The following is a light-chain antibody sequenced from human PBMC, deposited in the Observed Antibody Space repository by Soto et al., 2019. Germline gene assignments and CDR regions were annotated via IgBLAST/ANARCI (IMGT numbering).Light chain of an antibody. Sequence: EIVMTQSPATLSVSPGERATLSCRASQSVSSNLAWYQQKPGHAPRLLIYGASTRATGLPARFSGSGSGTEFTLTISSLQSEDFAVYYCQQYNDWPPLTFGGGTKVVIK. V-gene: IGKV3-15*01. CDR3: QQYNDWPPLT. CDR2: GAS. CDR1: QSVSSN. J-gene: IGKJ4*01.